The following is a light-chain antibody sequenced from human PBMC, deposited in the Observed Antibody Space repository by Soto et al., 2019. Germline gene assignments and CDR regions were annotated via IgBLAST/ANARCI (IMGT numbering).Light chain of an antibody. Sequence: VMSKFLATLSVSKGERATLSCRASQSVNIYLAWYQQKPGQAPRLLIFGATYRATGIPARFSGSGSGTEFNLTISSLQSEDFGVYFRQQYDDWLRLTFGGGTKVDIK. CDR2: GAT. CDR3: QQYDDWLRLT. CDR1: QSVNIY. J-gene: IGKJ4*01. V-gene: IGKV3D-15*01.